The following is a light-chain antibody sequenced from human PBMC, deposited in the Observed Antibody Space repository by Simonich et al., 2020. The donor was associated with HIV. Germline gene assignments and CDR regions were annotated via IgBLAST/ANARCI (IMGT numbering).Light chain of an antibody. Sequence: DIVMTQSPDSLAVSLGERATFNCKSSRSILYSSNNKNYLAWYQQKPGQPPKLLIYWASTRETGVPDRFSGSGSGTDFTLTISSLQAEDVAVYYCQQYYSTPVTFGPGTKVDIK. V-gene: IGKV4-1*01. CDR2: WAS. CDR3: QQYYSTPVT. J-gene: IGKJ3*01. CDR1: RSILYSSNNKNY.